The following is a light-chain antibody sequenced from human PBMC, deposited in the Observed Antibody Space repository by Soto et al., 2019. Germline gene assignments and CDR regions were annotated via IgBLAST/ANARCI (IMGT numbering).Light chain of an antibody. CDR3: HQYGSSPST. J-gene: IGKJ1*01. Sequence: EIVLTHSPGTLSLSPGEIATLSCRASQTITSSYLAWYQQRPGQAPRLLIYGASYRATGIPDRFSGSGSGTDFTLTISRLEPEDFAVYYCHQYGSSPSTFGQGTKVDIK. CDR1: QTITSSY. V-gene: IGKV3-20*01. CDR2: GAS.